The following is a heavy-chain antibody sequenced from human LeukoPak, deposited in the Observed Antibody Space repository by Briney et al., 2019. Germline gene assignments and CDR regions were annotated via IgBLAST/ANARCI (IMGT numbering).Heavy chain of an antibody. J-gene: IGHJ3*02. D-gene: IGHD5-24*01. CDR2: IIPIFGPA. V-gene: IGHV1-69*05. Sequence: SVKVSCKASGGTFSTYAISWVRQAPGQGLEWMGGIIPIFGPANYAQKFQGRVTITTDESTGTAYMELSSLRSEDTAVYYCAHVRPPSGGATRGFDVFDIWGQGTMVTVSS. CDR1: GGTFSTYA. CDR3: AHVRPPSGGATRGFDVFDI.